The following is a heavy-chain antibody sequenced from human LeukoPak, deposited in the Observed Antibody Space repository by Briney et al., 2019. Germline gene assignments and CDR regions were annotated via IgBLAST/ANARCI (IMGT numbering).Heavy chain of an antibody. J-gene: IGHJ3*02. CDR2: INPNSGGT. V-gene: IGHV1-2*06. CDR3: ARAGWTDAFDI. CDR1: GYTFTVYY. Sequence: ASVKVSCNASGYTFTVYYMHWVRQAPGQGLEWMGRINPNSGGTDYAQKFQGRVTMTRDTSITTAYMELSRLRSDDTAVYYCARAGWTDAFDIWGQGTMVTVSS. D-gene: IGHD3/OR15-3a*01.